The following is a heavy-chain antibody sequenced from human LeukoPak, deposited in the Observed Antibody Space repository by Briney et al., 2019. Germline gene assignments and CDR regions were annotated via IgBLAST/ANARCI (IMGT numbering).Heavy chain of an antibody. CDR1: GYTLTKLS. CDR2: FDPEDGET. D-gene: IGHD5-18*01. CDR3: ASFTDMVSGGALDI. V-gene: IGHV1-24*01. J-gene: IGHJ3*02. Sequence: GASVKVSCKVSGYTLTKLSMHWVRQAPGKGLEWMGGFDPEDGETIYAQKFQGRVTMTEDTSTDTAYMELSSLRSEDTAVYYCASFTDMVSGGALDIWGQGTMVTVSS.